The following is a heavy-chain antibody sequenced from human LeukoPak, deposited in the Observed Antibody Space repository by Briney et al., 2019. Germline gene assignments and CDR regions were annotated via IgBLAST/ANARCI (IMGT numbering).Heavy chain of an antibody. J-gene: IGHJ6*03. CDR3: ATDQYCSGGSCYSGHMDV. V-gene: IGHV3-21*01. CDR2: IRSSSTYI. D-gene: IGHD2-15*01. Sequence: GGSLRLSCAASGFTFSSYSMNWVRQAPGKGLEWVSSIRSSSTYIYYADSVKGRFTISRDNAKNSLYLQMDSLRAEDTAVYYCATDQYCSGGSCYSGHMDVWGKGTTVTVSS. CDR1: GFTFSSYS.